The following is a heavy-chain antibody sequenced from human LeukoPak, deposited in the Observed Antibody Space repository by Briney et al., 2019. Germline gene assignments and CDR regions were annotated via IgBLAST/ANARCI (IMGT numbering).Heavy chain of an antibody. CDR2: ISGSGGST. J-gene: IGHJ4*02. V-gene: IGHV3-23*01. CDR1: GFTFSSYA. CDR3: AKDSIPYDSSGYASDY. Sequence: GGSPRLSCAASGFTFSSYAMSWVRQAPGNGLEWLSAISGSGGSTYYADSVKGRFTISRDNSKNTLYLQMNSLRAEDTAVYYCAKDSIPYDSSGYASDYWGQGTLVTVSS. D-gene: IGHD3-22*01.